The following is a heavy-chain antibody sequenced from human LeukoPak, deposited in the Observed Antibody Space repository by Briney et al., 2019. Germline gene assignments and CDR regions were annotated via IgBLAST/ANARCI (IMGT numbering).Heavy chain of an antibody. V-gene: IGHV1-2*04. Sequence: ASVKVSCKASGYTFTGYYMHWVRQAPGQGLEWMGWINPNSGGTNYAQKFQGWVTMTRDTSISTAYMELSRLRSDDTAVYYCATSISSGWYTWDYWGXGTLVTVSS. CDR1: GYTFTGYY. CDR2: INPNSGGT. CDR3: ATSISSGWYTWDY. J-gene: IGHJ4*01. D-gene: IGHD6-19*01.